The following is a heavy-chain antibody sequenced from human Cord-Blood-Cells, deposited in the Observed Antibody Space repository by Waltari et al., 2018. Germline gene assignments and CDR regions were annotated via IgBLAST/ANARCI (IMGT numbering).Heavy chain of an antibody. Sequence: QVQLVQSGAEVKKPGASVKVSCKASGYTFTGYFMHWVRQAPVQGLEWMGGSNPNSGGTNYAETVQGRVTMTRDTSSSTAYMELSRLRSDDTAVYYCARDLPRAARVYGDYWGQGTLVTVSS. J-gene: IGHJ4*02. CDR3: ARDLPRAARVYGDY. V-gene: IGHV1-2*02. CDR1: GYTFTGYF. CDR2: SNPNSGGT. D-gene: IGHD2-15*01.